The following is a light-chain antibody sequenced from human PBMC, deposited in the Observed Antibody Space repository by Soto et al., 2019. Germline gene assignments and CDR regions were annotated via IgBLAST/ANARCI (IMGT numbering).Light chain of an antibody. CDR1: QSVSSSY. CDR2: GAS. V-gene: IGKV3-20*01. CDR3: QHYGSSLCT. J-gene: IGKJ2*02. Sequence: EIVLTQSPGTLSLSPGERATLSCRASQSVSSSYLSCYQQKPGQAPRLLIYGASNRATGIPDRFSGSGSGTDFTLTISRPEPEDFALYYCQHYGSSLCTFGQGTKLEIK.